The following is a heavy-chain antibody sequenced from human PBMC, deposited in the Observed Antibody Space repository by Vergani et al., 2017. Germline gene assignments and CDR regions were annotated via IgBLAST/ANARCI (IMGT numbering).Heavy chain of an antibody. J-gene: IGHJ6*03. V-gene: IGHV4-39*01. CDR1: GGSISSSSYY. D-gene: IGHD3-3*01. CDR3: ARGKNYDFWSGYPLYYYYYMDV. Sequence: QLQLQESGPGLVKPSETLSLTCTVSGGSISSSSYYWGWIRQPPGKGLEWIGSIYYSGSTYYNPSLKSRVTISVDTSKNQFSLKLSSVTAADTAVYYCARGKNYDFWSGYPLYYYYYMDVWGKGTTVTVSS. CDR2: IYYSGST.